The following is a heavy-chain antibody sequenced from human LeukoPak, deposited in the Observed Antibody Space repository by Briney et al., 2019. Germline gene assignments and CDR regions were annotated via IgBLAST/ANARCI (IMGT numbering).Heavy chain of an antibody. D-gene: IGHD6-13*01. J-gene: IGHJ4*02. Sequence: GGSLRLSCAASGFTFSSYSMNWVRQAPGKGLEWVSSTSSSSSYIYYADSVKGRFTISRDNAKNSLYLQMNSLRAEDTAVYYCARGSSWYGDFDYWGQGTLVTVSS. V-gene: IGHV3-21*01. CDR2: TSSSSSYI. CDR3: ARGSSWYGDFDY. CDR1: GFTFSSYS.